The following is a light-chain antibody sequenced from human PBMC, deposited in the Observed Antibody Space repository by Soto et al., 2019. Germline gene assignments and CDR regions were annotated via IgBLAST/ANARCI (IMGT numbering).Light chain of an antibody. CDR1: QSISSW. Sequence: DIQMTQSPSTLSASVVDRVSITCRASQSISSWLAWYQQRPGQAPNLLIYQASTLQSGVPSRFSGSGSGTEFTLTISGLQPDDFATYYCQQYNSYGLTFGGGTKVDIK. V-gene: IGKV1-5*03. J-gene: IGKJ4*01. CDR2: QAS. CDR3: QQYNSYGLT.